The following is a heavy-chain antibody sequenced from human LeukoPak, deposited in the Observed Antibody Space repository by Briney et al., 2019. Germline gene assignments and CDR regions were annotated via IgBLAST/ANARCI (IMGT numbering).Heavy chain of an antibody. D-gene: IGHD1-7*01. CDR3: ARTRTYLDY. CDR1: GGSISGYY. J-gene: IGHJ4*02. V-gene: IGHV4-59*01. CDR2: ISDTGTS. Sequence: SETLSLTCIVSGGSISGYYWSWIRQPPWRGLEWIGYISDTGTSIYNPSLKNRLSMLVDTSKNHFYLNLTSVTAADTAIYYCARTRTYLDYWGQGALVTVSS.